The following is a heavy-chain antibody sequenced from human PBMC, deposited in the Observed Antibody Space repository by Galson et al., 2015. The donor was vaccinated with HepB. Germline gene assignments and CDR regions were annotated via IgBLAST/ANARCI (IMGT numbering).Heavy chain of an antibody. D-gene: IGHD5-18*01. V-gene: IGHV3-23*05. CDR1: GFAFDSHY. Sequence: SLRLSCAASGFAFDSHYMSWVRQAPGRGLEWISCITGKGNSTFYADSVKGRFTVSKDNSNNMLYLQMNSLRAEDAGLYFCAKGYGLFDSWGQGILVTVSS. J-gene: IGHJ5*01. CDR3: AKGYGLFDS. CDR2: ITGKGNST.